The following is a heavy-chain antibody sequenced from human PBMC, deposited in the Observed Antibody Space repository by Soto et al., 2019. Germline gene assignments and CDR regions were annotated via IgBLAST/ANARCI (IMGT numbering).Heavy chain of an antibody. CDR3: ARGLRPITMVRGVIRFFDY. CDR1: GYTFTSYA. D-gene: IGHD3-10*01. J-gene: IGHJ4*02. V-gene: IGHV1-3*01. Sequence: QVQLVQSGAEVKKPGASVKVSCKASGYTFTSYAMHWVRQAPGQRLEWMGWINAGNGNTKYSQKFQGRVTITRDTSASTAYMELSSLRSEDTAVYYCARGLRPITMVRGVIRFFDYWGQGTLVTVSS. CDR2: INAGNGNT.